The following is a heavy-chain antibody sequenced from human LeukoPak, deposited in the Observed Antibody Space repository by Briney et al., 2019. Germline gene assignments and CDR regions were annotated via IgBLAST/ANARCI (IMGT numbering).Heavy chain of an antibody. D-gene: IGHD3-16*01. Sequence: PGGSLRLSCATSGFTFSSYSMNWVRQAPGKGLEWVPYIASSSSTIYYADSVKGRFTISRDNAKNSLYLQMNSLRAEDTALYYCAKGRMTTLDYWGQGTLVTVSS. V-gene: IGHV3-48*01. J-gene: IGHJ4*02. CDR2: IASSSSTI. CDR1: GFTFSSYS. CDR3: AKGRMTTLDY.